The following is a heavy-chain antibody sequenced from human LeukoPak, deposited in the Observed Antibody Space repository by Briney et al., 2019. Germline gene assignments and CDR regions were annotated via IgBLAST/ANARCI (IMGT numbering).Heavy chain of an antibody. V-gene: IGHV4-61*01. Sequence: SETLSLTCTVSGGSVSSGNYYWSWIRQPPGKGLEWIGYIYFSGSANYNPSLKSRVTMSVDMSKNQFPLKLSSLTAADTAVYYCARDSAGLRYWGQGTLVTVSS. CDR3: ARDSAGLRY. D-gene: IGHD6-13*01. CDR1: GGSVSSGNYY. CDR2: IYFSGSA. J-gene: IGHJ4*02.